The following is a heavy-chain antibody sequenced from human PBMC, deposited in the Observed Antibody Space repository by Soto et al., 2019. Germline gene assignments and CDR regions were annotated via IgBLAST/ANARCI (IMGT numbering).Heavy chain of an antibody. J-gene: IGHJ5*02. CDR2: ISYDGSNK. CDR1: GFTFSSYA. Sequence: QVQLVESGGGVVQPGRSLRLSCAASGFTFSSYAMHWVRQAPGKGLEWVAVISYDGSNKYYADSVKGRFTISRDNSKNTLYLQMNSLRAEDTAVYYCARARAAAVVKNWFDPWGQGTLVTVSS. CDR3: ARARAAAVVKNWFDP. D-gene: IGHD6-13*01. V-gene: IGHV3-30-3*01.